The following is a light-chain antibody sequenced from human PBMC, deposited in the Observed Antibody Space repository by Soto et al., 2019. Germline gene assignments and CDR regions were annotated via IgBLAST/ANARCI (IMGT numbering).Light chain of an antibody. CDR1: SGHSNYA. CDR3: QTWATGIRV. J-gene: IGLJ3*02. Sequence: QLVLTQSPSASASLGASVKLTCTLSSGHSNYAIAWHQQQPEKGPRYLMNLNSDGSHTKGDGIPDRFSGSSSGAERYLTISSRHSEDEADYYCQTWATGIRVFGGGTKVTVL. V-gene: IGLV4-69*01. CDR2: LNSDGSH.